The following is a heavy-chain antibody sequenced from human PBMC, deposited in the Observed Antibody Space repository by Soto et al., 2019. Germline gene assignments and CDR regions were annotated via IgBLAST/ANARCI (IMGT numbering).Heavy chain of an antibody. CDR1: GYTFTNFG. D-gene: IGHD3-9*01. V-gene: IGHV1-18*01. Sequence: QVRLVQSGAEVKKPGASVKVSCETSGYTFTNFGISWVRQAPGQGLEWMGWVTTFNGKTNYAQKFQGRLTVTTDTSTSTVYMELRSLISADTAIYYCVKDRYAYFVPTASDHWGQGTLITVSS. CDR2: VTTFNGKT. J-gene: IGHJ4*02. CDR3: VKDRYAYFVPTASDH.